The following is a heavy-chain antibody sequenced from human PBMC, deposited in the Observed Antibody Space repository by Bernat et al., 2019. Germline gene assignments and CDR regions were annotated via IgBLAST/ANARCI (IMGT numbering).Heavy chain of an antibody. CDR2: IRSKANSYAT. CDR3: TGSVVVTAERYSGAFDI. V-gene: IGHV3-73*01. CDR1: GFTFSSYA. J-gene: IGHJ3*02. Sequence: EVQLLESGGGLVQPGGSLRLSCAASGFTFSSYAMSWVRQASGKGLEWVGRIRSKANSYATAYAASVKGRFTISRDDSKNTAYLQMNSLKTEDTAVYYCTGSVVVTAERYSGAFDIWGQGTMVTVSS. D-gene: IGHD2-21*02.